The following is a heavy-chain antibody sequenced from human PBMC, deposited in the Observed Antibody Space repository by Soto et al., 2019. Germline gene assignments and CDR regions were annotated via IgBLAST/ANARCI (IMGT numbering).Heavy chain of an antibody. J-gene: IGHJ2*01. D-gene: IGHD4-17*01. Sequence: QLQLQESGSGLVKPSQTLSLTCAVSGGSISSGGYSWSWIRQPPGQGLEWIGYIYHSGSTYYNPSLKSRVTISVDRSKNQFSLKLSSGTAADTAVYYCARVVMTTVTTRDFDLWGRGTLVTVSS. CDR2: IYHSGST. CDR3: ARVVMTTVTTRDFDL. V-gene: IGHV4-30-2*01. CDR1: GGSISSGGYS.